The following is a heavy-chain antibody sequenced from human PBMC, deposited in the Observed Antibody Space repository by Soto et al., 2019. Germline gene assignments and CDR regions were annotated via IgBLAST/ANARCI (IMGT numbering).Heavy chain of an antibody. CDR1: GFTFSSYS. CDR3: ARALTTSYYYGMDV. J-gene: IGHJ6*02. D-gene: IGHD3-3*01. Sequence: GGSLRLSCAASGFTFSSYSMNWVRQAPGKGLEWVSSISSSSYIYYADSVKGRFTISRDNAKNSLYLQMNSLRAEDTAVYYCARALTTSYYYGMDVWGQGTTVTVSS. CDR2: ISSSSYI. V-gene: IGHV3-21*01.